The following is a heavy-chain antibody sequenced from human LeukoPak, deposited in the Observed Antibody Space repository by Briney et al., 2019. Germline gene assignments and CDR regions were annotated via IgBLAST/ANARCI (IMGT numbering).Heavy chain of an antibody. CDR1: GGSISSSSYY. Sequence: SGTLSLTCTVSGGSISSSSYYWGWIRQSPGKGLEWIGEIYHSGSTNYNPSLKSRVTISVDKSKNQFSLKLSSVTAADTAVYYCARGGLGANYYGSGSPQLFFDYWGQGTLVAVSS. D-gene: IGHD3-10*01. J-gene: IGHJ4*02. CDR3: ARGGLGANYYGSGSPQLFFDY. CDR2: IYHSGST. V-gene: IGHV4-39*07.